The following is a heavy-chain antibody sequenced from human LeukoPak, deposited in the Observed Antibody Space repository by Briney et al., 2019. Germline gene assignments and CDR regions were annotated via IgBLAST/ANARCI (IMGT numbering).Heavy chain of an antibody. Sequence: PGGSLRLSCAASGFTFSSYSMNWVRQAPGMGLEWVSSITSSSSYIYYADSVKGRFTISRDNSKNTLYLQMNRLRAEDTAVYYCAKEGGQWLVQGYWGQGTLVTVSS. J-gene: IGHJ4*02. CDR1: GFTFSSYS. CDR3: AKEGGQWLVQGY. D-gene: IGHD6-19*01. V-gene: IGHV3-21*04. CDR2: ITSSSSYI.